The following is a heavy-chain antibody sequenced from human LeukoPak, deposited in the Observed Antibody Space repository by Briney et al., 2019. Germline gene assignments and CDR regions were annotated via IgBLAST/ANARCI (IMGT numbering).Heavy chain of an antibody. D-gene: IGHD3-9*01. V-gene: IGHV3-43*01. Sequence: PGGSLRLSCAASGFTFDDYTMHWVRQAPGKGLEWVSLIRWDGGSTYYADSVKGRFTISRDNSKNSLYLQMNSLRTEDTALYYCAKPRYYDILTGYYDYWGQGTLVTVSS. CDR3: AKPRYYDILTGYYDY. J-gene: IGHJ4*02. CDR2: IRWDGGST. CDR1: GFTFDDYT.